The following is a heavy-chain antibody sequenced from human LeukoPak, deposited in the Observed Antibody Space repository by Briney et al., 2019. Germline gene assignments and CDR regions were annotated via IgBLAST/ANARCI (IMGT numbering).Heavy chain of an antibody. CDR3: ARKSGSSGYPFDY. CDR1: GFSFSSYS. CDR2: ITSSSSTM. D-gene: IGHD3-22*01. Sequence: GGSLRLSCAASGFSFSSYSMNWVRQAPGKGLEWVSYITSSSSTMYYADAVKGRFAISRDNAKNSLYLQMNSLRAEATAVYYCARKSGSSGYPFDYWGQGTLVTVSS. J-gene: IGHJ4*02. V-gene: IGHV3-48*01.